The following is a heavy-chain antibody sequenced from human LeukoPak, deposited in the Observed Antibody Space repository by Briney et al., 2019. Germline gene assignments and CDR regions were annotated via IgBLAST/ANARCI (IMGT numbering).Heavy chain of an antibody. Sequence: SETLSLTCTVSGGSVSGYYWSWIRQPPGKGLEWIGEINHSGSTNYNPSLKSRVTISVDTSKNQFSLKLSSVTAADTAVYYCARKFPEVQNCSSTSCYGRYDYWGQGTLVTVSS. CDR2: INHSGST. V-gene: IGHV4-34*01. CDR3: ARKFPEVQNCSSTSCYGRYDY. CDR1: GGSVSGYY. J-gene: IGHJ4*02. D-gene: IGHD2-2*01.